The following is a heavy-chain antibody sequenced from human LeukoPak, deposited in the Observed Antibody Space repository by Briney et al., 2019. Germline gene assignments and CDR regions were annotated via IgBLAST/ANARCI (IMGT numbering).Heavy chain of an antibody. J-gene: IGHJ4*02. V-gene: IGHV3-53*01. D-gene: IGHD5-12*01. CDR1: GFTFSSYT. Sequence: GGSLRLSCAASGFTFSSYTMNWVRQAPGKGLEWVSVIYSGGSTYYADSVKGRFTISRDNSKNTLYLQMNSLRAEDTAVYYCARWGYSGYDSVDYWGQGTLVTVSS. CDR3: ARWGYSGYDSVDY. CDR2: IYSGGST.